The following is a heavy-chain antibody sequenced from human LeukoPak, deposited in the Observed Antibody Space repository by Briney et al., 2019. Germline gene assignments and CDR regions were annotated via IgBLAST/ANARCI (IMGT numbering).Heavy chain of an antibody. J-gene: IGHJ6*02. CDR1: GGSISSYY. V-gene: IGHV4-4*07. Sequence: SETLSLTCTVPGGSISSYYWSWIRQPAGKGLEWIGRIYTSGSTNYNPSLKSRVTMSVETSKNQFSLKLSSVTAADTAVYYCARERYYGSGSYYVITNYYYGMDVWGQGTTVTVSS. CDR3: ARERYYGSGSYYVITNYYYGMDV. CDR2: IYTSGST. D-gene: IGHD3-10*01.